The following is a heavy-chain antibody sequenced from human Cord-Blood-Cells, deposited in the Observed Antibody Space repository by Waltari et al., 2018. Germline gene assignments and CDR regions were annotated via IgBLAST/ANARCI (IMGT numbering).Heavy chain of an antibody. CDR3: ARDLSFEYSSSSFAFDI. J-gene: IGHJ3*02. CDR1: GGSISSYY. D-gene: IGHD6-6*01. V-gene: IGHV4-4*07. CDR2: SYTSGRT. Sequence: QVQLQESGPGLVKPSETLSLTCTVSGGSISSYYWSWIRQPAGKGLEWIGRSYTSGRTTYNPSLKSRVTMSGDTSKNQFSLKLSSVTAADTAVYYCARDLSFEYSSSSFAFDIWGQGTMVTVSS.